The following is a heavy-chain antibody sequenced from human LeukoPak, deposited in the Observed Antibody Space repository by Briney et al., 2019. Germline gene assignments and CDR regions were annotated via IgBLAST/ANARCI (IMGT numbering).Heavy chain of an antibody. CDR3: AKGPGRWSASEDYC. CDR1: GFTFSSYA. D-gene: IGHD3-10*01. J-gene: IGHJ4*02. V-gene: IGHV3-23*01. CDR2: ISGSGGST. Sequence: GGSLRLSCAASGFTFSSYAMSWVRQAPGEGLEGVSAISGSGGSTYYADSVKGRFTSSRDNSKNPLYLQMNTLRAQDTAVYYCAKGPGRWSASEDYCWGPGTLVTVSS.